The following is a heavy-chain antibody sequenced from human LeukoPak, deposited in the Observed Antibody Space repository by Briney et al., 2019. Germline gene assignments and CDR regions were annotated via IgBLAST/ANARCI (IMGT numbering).Heavy chain of an antibody. CDR2: IRSKANSYAT. J-gene: IGHJ4*02. CDR3: TTTPPTFYSNEGYFDY. Sequence: GGSLRLSCAASGFTFSGSAMHWVRQASGKGLEWVGRIRSKANSYATAYAASVKGRFTISRDDSKNTAYLQMNSLKTEDTAVYYCTTTPPTFYSNEGYFDYWGQGTLVTVSS. CDR1: GFTFSGSA. D-gene: IGHD4-11*01. V-gene: IGHV3-73*01.